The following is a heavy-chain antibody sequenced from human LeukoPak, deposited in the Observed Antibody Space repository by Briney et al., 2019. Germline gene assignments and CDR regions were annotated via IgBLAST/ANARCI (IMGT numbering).Heavy chain of an antibody. CDR3: AKMGVGVYNWNYGGYFDY. J-gene: IGHJ4*02. CDR1: GFTFSSYA. Sequence: GGSLRLSCAASGFTFSSYAMSWVRQAPGKGLEWVSAISGSGGSTYYADSVKGRFTISRDNSKNTLYLQMNSLRAEDTAVYYCAKMGVGVYNWNYGGYFDYWGQGTLVTVSS. CDR2: ISGSGGST. V-gene: IGHV3-23*01. D-gene: IGHD1-7*01.